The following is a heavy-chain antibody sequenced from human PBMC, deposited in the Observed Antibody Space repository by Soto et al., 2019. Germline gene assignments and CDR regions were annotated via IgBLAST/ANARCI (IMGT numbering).Heavy chain of an antibody. Sequence: SETLSLTCTVSGGSISSGCYFWSWIRQHPVKGLEWIGYIYYIGSAYYNPSLKSRVTISVDTSKNQFSLKLSSVTAADTAVYYAARDAWNSWQYFDYWGQGILVTVCS. V-gene: IGHV4-31*03. D-gene: IGHD6-13*01. J-gene: IGHJ4*02. CDR3: ARDAWNSWQYFDY. CDR2: IYYIGSA. CDR1: GGSISSGCYF.